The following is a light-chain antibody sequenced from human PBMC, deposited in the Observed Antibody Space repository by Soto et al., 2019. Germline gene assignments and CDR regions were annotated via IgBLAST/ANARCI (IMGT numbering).Light chain of an antibody. CDR1: SSNIGSNT. J-gene: IGLJ2*01. V-gene: IGLV1-44*01. CDR3: AAWDDSLHAVV. Sequence: QSVLTQPPSVSAAPGQKVIISCSGSSSNIGSNTVNWYQQLPGTAPKLLISSNDQRPSGVPDRFSGSKSGTSASLAISGLQSDDESDYYCAAWDDSLHAVVFGGGTKVTVL. CDR2: SND.